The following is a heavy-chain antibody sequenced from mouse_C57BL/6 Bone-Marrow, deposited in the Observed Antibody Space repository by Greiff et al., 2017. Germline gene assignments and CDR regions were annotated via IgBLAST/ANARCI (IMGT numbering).Heavy chain of an antibody. J-gene: IGHJ2*01. CDR1: GFTFSSYG. Sequence: EVKLMESGGDLVKPGGSLKLSCAASGFTFSSYGMSWVRQTPDKRLEWVATISSGGSYTYYPDSVKGRFTISRDNAKNTLYLHMSSRKTADTAMDYCARLCFFDYWGQGTTLTVSS. V-gene: IGHV5-6*01. CDR2: ISSGGSYT. CDR3: ARLCFFDY.